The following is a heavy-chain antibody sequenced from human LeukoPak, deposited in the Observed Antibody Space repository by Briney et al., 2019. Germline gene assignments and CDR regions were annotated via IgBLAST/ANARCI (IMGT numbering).Heavy chain of an antibody. CDR2: IKQDGSEK. V-gene: IGHV3-7*03. J-gene: IGHJ4*02. CDR1: GFTFSSYW. Sequence: GGSLRLSCAASGFTFSSYWMSWVRQAPGKGLEWVANIKQDGSEKYYVDSVKGRVTISRDNAKNSLYLQMNSLRAEDTAVYFCAKDRARGGTTDFDYWGQGTLVTVSS. D-gene: IGHD1-7*01. CDR3: AKDRARGGTTDFDY.